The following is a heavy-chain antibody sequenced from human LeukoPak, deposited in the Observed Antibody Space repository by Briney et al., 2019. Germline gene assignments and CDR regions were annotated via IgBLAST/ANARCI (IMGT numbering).Heavy chain of an antibody. D-gene: IGHD6-19*01. CDR2: ISWNSGSI. Sequence: GRSLRLSCAASGFTFDDYAMHWVRLAPGKGLEWVSGISWNSGSIGYADSVKGRFTISRDNAKNSLYLQMNSLRAEDTAVYYCARKGIAVAAPFDYWGQGTLVTVSS. CDR3: ARKGIAVAAPFDY. CDR1: GFTFDDYA. V-gene: IGHV3-9*01. J-gene: IGHJ4*02.